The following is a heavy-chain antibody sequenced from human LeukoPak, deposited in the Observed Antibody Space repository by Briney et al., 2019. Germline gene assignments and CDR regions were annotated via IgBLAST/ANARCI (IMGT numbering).Heavy chain of an antibody. J-gene: IGHJ4*02. CDR2: INHSGST. Sequence: SQTLSLTCTVSGDSISGADYYWSWIRQPPGKGLEWIGEINHSGSTNYNPSLKSRVTISVDTSKNQFSLKLSSVTAADTAVYYCAISYYGSGSYADYWGQGTLVTVSS. CDR1: GDSISGADYY. CDR3: AISYYGSGSYADY. D-gene: IGHD3-10*01. V-gene: IGHV4-34*01.